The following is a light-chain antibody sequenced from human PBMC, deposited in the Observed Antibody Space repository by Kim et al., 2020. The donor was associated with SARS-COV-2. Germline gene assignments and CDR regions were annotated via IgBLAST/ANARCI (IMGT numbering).Light chain of an antibody. J-gene: IGKJ1*01. V-gene: IGKV1-39*01. Sequence: ASVGDRVTIICRASQSITKDLLWYQQKPGKAPKLLIYGASSLRNGVPSRFSGSGSGTDFTFTISNLQPEDFAVYYCQQSYTTTWTFGQGTKVDIK. CDR1: QSITKD. CDR3: QQSYTTTWT. CDR2: GAS.